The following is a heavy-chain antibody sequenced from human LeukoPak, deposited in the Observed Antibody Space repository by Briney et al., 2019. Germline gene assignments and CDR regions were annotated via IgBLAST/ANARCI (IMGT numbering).Heavy chain of an antibody. Sequence: GGSLRLSCAASGFTFSSYAMSWVRQAPGKGLEWVSAISGSGGSTYYADSVKGRLTISRDNSKNTLYLQMNSLRAEDTAVYYCAKDHGLRYFDWLLNAFDIWGQGTMVTVSS. CDR1: GFTFSSYA. J-gene: IGHJ3*02. D-gene: IGHD3-9*01. V-gene: IGHV3-23*01. CDR2: ISGSGGST. CDR3: AKDHGLRYFDWLLNAFDI.